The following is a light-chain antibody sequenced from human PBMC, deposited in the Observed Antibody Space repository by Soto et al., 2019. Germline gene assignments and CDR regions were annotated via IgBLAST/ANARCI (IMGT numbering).Light chain of an antibody. CDR2: WAS. Sequence: DIVMTKSSDSLAVSLGERATINCKYSRRVLYSYNNKNYLAWYQQKPGQPPKLLIYWASTRESGVPDRFSGSGSGTDFTLTISSLQAEDFAVYYCQQYYSTPPTFGPGTKVDIK. CDR3: QQYYSTPPT. V-gene: IGKV4-1*01. J-gene: IGKJ3*01. CDR1: RRVLYSYNNKNY.